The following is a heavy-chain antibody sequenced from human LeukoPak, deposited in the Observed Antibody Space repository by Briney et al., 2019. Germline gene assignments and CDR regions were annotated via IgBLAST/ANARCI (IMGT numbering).Heavy chain of an antibody. Sequence: QPGGSLRLSCVASGFTFSSYWMSWVRQAPGKGLEWVANIDQDAGEIYYVDSVKGRFTISRDNARNSLYLQMNSLRAEDTALYFCARVAAAGFDCWGQGTLVTVSS. CDR2: IDQDAGEI. CDR3: ARVAAAGFDC. CDR1: GFTFSSYW. D-gene: IGHD6-13*01. V-gene: IGHV3-7*04. J-gene: IGHJ4*02.